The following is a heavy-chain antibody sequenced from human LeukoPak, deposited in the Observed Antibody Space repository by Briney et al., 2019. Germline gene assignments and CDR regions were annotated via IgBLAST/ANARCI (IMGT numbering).Heavy chain of an antibody. Sequence: ASVKVSCKASGYTFTSYYMHWVRQAPGQGLEWMGIINPSGGSTSYAQKFQGRVTMTRDTSTSTVYMELSSLRSEDTAVYYCARGTPHYDFWSGYYHSYYYYYYGMDVWGQGTTVTVSS. CDR2: INPSGGST. CDR3: ARGTPHYDFWSGYYHSYYYYYYGMDV. V-gene: IGHV1-46*01. D-gene: IGHD3-3*01. CDR1: GYTFTSYY. J-gene: IGHJ6*02.